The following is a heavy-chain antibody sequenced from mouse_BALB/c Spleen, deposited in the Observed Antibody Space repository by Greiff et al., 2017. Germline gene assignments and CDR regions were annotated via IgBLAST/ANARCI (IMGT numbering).Heavy chain of an antibody. V-gene: IGHV1-80*01. CDR1: GYAFSSYW. CDR2: IYPGDGDT. CDR3: ASSYFGNYYFDY. Sequence: QVQLQQSGAELVRPGSSVKISCKASGYAFSSYWMNWVKQRPGQGLEWIGQIYPGDGDTNYNGKFKGKATLTADKSSSTAYMQLSSLTSEDSAVYFCASSYFGNYYFDYWGQGTTLTVSS. D-gene: IGHD2-10*01. J-gene: IGHJ2*01.